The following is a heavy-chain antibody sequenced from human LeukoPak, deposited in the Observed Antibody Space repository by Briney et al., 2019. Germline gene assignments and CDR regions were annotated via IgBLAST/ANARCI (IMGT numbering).Heavy chain of an antibody. CDR3: ARNTTHYYDTARRRGGAFDY. Sequence: SETLSLTCTVSGGSISSSSYYWGWIRQPRGKGLEWIGSIYYSGSTYYNPSLKSRVTISVDTSKNQFSLKLSSATAADTAVYYCARNTTHYYDTARRRGGAFDYWGQGTLVTVSS. CDR2: IYYSGST. V-gene: IGHV4-39*01. J-gene: IGHJ4*02. CDR1: GGSISSSSYY. D-gene: IGHD3-22*01.